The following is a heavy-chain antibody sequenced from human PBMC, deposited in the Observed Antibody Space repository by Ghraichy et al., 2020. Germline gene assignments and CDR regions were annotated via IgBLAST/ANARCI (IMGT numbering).Heavy chain of an antibody. J-gene: IGHJ4*02. D-gene: IGHD2-21*02. V-gene: IGHV1-46*01. CDR2: INPSGGST. Sequence: ASVKVSCKASGYTFTSYYMHWVRQAPGQGLEWMGIINPSGGSTSYAQKFQGRVTMTRDTSTSTVYMELSSLRSEDTAVYYCARDYGDSDLVTATPYFDYWGQGTLVTVSS. CDR3: ARDYGDSDLVTATPYFDY. CDR1: GYTFTSYY.